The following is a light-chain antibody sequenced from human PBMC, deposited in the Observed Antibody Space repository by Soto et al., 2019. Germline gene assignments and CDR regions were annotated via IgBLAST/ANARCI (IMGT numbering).Light chain of an antibody. CDR1: SSDVGGQNA. CDR3: CSYAGSSTVV. Sequence: QSALTQPASVSGSPGQSITISCTGTSSDVGGQNAVSWYQQHPGKAPKFMIYDVSKRPSGVSSRLSGSTSGNTAFLTISGLRAEDEPDYYCCSYAGSSTVVFGGGTKVTVL. J-gene: IGLJ2*01. CDR2: DVS. V-gene: IGLV2-23*02.